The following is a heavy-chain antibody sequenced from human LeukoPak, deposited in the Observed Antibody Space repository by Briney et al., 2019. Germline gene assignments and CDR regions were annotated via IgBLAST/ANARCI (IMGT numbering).Heavy chain of an antibody. CDR3: AKAGSIRFDY. Sequence: PGGSLRLSCAASGFTFSNSAMSWVRQAPGKGLEWVSGISANGGSTYYADSVKGRFTISRDNSKSTLYLQMNSLRAEDTAIYYCAKAGSIRFDYWGQGTLVTVSS. V-gene: IGHV3-23*01. CDR2: ISANGGST. D-gene: IGHD1-26*01. J-gene: IGHJ4*02. CDR1: GFTFSNSA.